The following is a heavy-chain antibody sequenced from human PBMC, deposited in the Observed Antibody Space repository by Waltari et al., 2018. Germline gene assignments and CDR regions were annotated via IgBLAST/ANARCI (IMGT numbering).Heavy chain of an antibody. CDR1: GASVRGGSYF. V-gene: IGHV4-61*02. J-gene: IGHJ5*02. CDR2: IYTTGRT. CDR3: ARSGYDSTEGWLDP. Sequence: QVQLQESGPGLVTPSQTLSLTCTVPGASVRGGSYFWNWIRQPAGKGLEWIARIYTTGRTDYNPSLQSRVTISADTSKNELSLKMSSVTAADTAVYYCARSGYDSTEGWLDPWGPGTLVTVSS. D-gene: IGHD3-22*01.